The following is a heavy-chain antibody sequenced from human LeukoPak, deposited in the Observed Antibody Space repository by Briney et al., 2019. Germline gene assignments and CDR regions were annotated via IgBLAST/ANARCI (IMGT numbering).Heavy chain of an antibody. D-gene: IGHD2-2*01. Sequence: KPGGSLRLSCAASGLTFSSYSMNWVRQAPGKGLEWVSSISSSSSYIYYADSVKGRFTISRDNAKNSLYLQMNSLRAEDTAVYYCARGLTSTFDYWGQGTLVTVSS. CDR1: GLTFSSYS. V-gene: IGHV3-21*01. CDR2: ISSSSSYI. CDR3: ARGLTSTFDY. J-gene: IGHJ4*02.